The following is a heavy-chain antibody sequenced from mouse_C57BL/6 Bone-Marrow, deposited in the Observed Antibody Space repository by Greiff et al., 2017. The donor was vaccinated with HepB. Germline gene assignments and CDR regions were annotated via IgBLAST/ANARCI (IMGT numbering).Heavy chain of an antibody. Sequence: VQLQQSGAELVRPGTSVKMSCKASGYTFTNYWIGWAKQRPGHGLEWIGDIYPGGGYTNYNEKFKGKATLTADKSSSTAYMQCSSLTSEDSAIYYCARSGDYPYFDYWGQGTTLTVSS. CDR3: ARSGDYPYFDY. J-gene: IGHJ2*01. D-gene: IGHD1-1*02. CDR2: IYPGGGYT. CDR1: GYTFTNYW. V-gene: IGHV1-63*01.